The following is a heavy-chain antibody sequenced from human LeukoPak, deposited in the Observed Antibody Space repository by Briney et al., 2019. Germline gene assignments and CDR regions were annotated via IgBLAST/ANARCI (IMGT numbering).Heavy chain of an antibody. J-gene: IGHJ4*02. CDR2: IIPIFGTA. D-gene: IGHD1-20*01. CDR3: ARDPTYNWNYFDY. V-gene: IGHV1-69*13. Sequence: ASVKVSCKASGGTFSSYAISWVRQAPGQGLEWMGGIIPIFGTANYAQKFQGRVTITADESTSTAYMEMSSLRSEDTAVYYCARDPTYNWNYFDYWGQGTLVTVSS. CDR1: GGTFSSYA.